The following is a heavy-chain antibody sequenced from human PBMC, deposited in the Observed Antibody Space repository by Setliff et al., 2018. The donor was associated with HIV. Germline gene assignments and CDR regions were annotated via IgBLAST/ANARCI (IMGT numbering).Heavy chain of an antibody. CDR2: FDLDDGET. CDR1: GYSLTELS. J-gene: IGHJ5*02. Sequence: ASVKVSCKVSGYSLTELSMHWVRQAPGKGLEWMGGFDLDDGETVYAQQFQGRVTMTEDTSTDTAYMELTSPRSEDTAMYYCAPVSSGWFDPWGQGTLVTVSS. D-gene: IGHD6-25*01. V-gene: IGHV1-24*01. CDR3: APVSSGWFDP.